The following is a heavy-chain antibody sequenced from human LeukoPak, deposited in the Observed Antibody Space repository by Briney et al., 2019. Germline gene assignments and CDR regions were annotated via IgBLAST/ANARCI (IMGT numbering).Heavy chain of an antibody. V-gene: IGHV3-23*01. CDR1: GFTFSSYA. D-gene: IGHD2-2*01. CDR3: AKNGSHCSSTSCRYYYYYMDV. Sequence: GGSLRLSCAASGFTFSSYAMSWVRQAPGKGLEWVSAISGSGGSTYYADSVKGRFTISRDNSKNTLYLQMNSLRAEDTAVYYCAKNGSHCSSTSCRYYYYYMDVWGKGTTVTVSS. J-gene: IGHJ6*03. CDR2: ISGSGGST.